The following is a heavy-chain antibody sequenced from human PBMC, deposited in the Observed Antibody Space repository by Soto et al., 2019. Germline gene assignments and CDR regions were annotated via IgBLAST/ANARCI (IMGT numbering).Heavy chain of an antibody. D-gene: IGHD3-3*01. Sequence: GGALRLSCAASGFTFSSYGMHWVRQAPGKGLEWVAVISYDGSNKYYADSVKGRFTISRDNSKNTLYLQMNSLRAEDTAVYYCAKDSGYDDFCSGYPQRPDYWGQGTLVTVSS. V-gene: IGHV3-30*18. CDR2: ISYDGSNK. CDR3: AKDSGYDDFCSGYPQRPDY. J-gene: IGHJ4*01. CDR1: GFTFSSYG.